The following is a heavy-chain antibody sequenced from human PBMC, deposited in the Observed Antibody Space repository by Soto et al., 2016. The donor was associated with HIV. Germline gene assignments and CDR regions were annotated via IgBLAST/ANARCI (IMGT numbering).Heavy chain of an antibody. CDR1: GFTFSSYS. V-gene: IGHV3-48*01. CDR2: ISSSSSTI. D-gene: IGHD3-22*01. J-gene: IGHJ3*02. Sequence: VQLVESGGGLVQPGGSLRLSCAASGFTFSSYSMNWVRQAPGKGLEWVSYISSSSSTIYYADSVKGRFTISRDNAKNSLYLQMNSLRAEDTAVYYCARGGYFDAFDIWGQGTMVTVSS. CDR3: ARGGYFDAFDI.